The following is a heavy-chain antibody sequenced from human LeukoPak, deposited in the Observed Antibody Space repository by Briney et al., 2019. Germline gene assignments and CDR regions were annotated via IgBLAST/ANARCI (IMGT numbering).Heavy chain of an antibody. CDR3: AIPREGLRNLRAFDY. CDR1: GGSISSSSYY. Sequence: SETLSLTCTVSGGSISSSSYYWGWIRQPPGKGLQWIGSFSYGGSTYYNPSLESRVTISVDTSKNQFSLKLSSVTAADTAVYYCAIPREGLRNLRAFDYWGQGTLVTVSS. D-gene: IGHD5-12*01. V-gene: IGHV4-39*07. J-gene: IGHJ4*02. CDR2: FSYGGST.